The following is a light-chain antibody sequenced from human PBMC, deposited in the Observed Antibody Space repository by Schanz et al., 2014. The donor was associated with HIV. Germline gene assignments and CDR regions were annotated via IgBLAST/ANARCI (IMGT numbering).Light chain of an antibody. CDR2: DVS. Sequence: QSALTQPPSVSGSPGQSVTISCTGSGGDVEGYALVSWYQQHPGKAPRLLIHDVSRRPSGVPDRLSGSKSGNTASLTVSGLQAEFFSAYYCSSYAGRNNLVVFGGGTKLTVL. CDR1: GGDVEGYAL. J-gene: IGLJ2*01. CDR3: SSYAGRNNLVV. V-gene: IGLV2-8*01.